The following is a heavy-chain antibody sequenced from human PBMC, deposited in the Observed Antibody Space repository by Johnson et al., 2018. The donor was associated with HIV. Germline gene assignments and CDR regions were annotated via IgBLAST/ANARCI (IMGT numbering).Heavy chain of an antibody. D-gene: IGHD3-3*01. CDR2: IYSGGST. CDR1: GFTFSDHY. J-gene: IGHJ3*02. CDR3: TTGELWNGYYLHDAFDI. V-gene: IGHV3-66*01. Sequence: VQLVESGGGVVQPGRSLRLSCAASGFTFSDHYMSWVRQAPGKGLEWVSVIYSGGSTYYADSVKGRFTISRDNSKNTLYLQMNSLKTEDTAVYYCTTGELWNGYYLHDAFDIWGQGTMVTVSS.